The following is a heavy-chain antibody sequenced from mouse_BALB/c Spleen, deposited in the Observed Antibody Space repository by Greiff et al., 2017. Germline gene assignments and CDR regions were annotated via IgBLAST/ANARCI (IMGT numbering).Heavy chain of an antibody. V-gene: IGHV5-6-5*01. CDR2: ISSGGST. Sequence: EVKLVESGGGLVKPGGSLKLSCAASGFTFSSYAMSWVRQTPEKRLEWVASISSGGSTYYPDSVKGRFTISRDNARNILYLQMSSLRSEDTAMYYCARVPYYYGSSYPYYAMDYWGQGTSVTVSS. D-gene: IGHD1-1*01. J-gene: IGHJ4*01. CDR3: ARVPYYYGSSYPYYAMDY. CDR1: GFTFSSYA.